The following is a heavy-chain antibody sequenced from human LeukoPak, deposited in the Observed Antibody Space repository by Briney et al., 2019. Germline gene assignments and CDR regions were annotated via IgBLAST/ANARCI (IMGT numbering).Heavy chain of an antibody. D-gene: IGHD6-19*01. J-gene: IGHJ4*02. V-gene: IGHV4-34*01. CDR3: ARTVGGWYQDYFDY. CDR2: TNHSGST. Sequence: TSETLSLTCAVYGGSFSGYYWSWIRQPPGKGLEWIGETNHSGSTNYNPSLKSRVTISVDTSKNQFSLKLSSVTAADTAVYYCARTVGGWYQDYFDYWGQGTLVTVSS. CDR1: GGSFSGYY.